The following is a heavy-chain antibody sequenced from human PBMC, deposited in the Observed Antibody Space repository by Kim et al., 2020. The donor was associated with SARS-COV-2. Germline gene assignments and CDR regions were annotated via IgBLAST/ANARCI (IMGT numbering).Heavy chain of an antibody. J-gene: IGHJ4*02. CDR2: IYHSGST. Sequence: SETLSLTCTVSGYSISSGYYWGWTRQPPGKGLEWIGTIYHSGSTYYNPSLKSRVTISVDTSNNQFSLKLSSVTAADTAVYYCARVDSSGFDYWGQGTLVTVSS. CDR3: ARVDSSGFDY. V-gene: IGHV4-38-2*02. CDR1: GYSISSGYY. D-gene: IGHD6-19*01.